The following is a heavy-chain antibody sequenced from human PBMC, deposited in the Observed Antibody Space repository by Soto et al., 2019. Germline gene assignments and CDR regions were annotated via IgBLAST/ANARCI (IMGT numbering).Heavy chain of an antibody. Sequence: LSLTCTVSGGSISSSSYYWGWIRQPPGKGLEWIGSIYYSGSTYYNPSLKSRVTISVDTSKNQFSLKLSSVTAADTAVYYCASLRGDCSSTSCPNWFDPWGQGTLVTVSS. CDR1: GGSISSSSYY. J-gene: IGHJ5*02. CDR3: ASLRGDCSSTSCPNWFDP. CDR2: IYYSGST. D-gene: IGHD2-2*01. V-gene: IGHV4-39*01.